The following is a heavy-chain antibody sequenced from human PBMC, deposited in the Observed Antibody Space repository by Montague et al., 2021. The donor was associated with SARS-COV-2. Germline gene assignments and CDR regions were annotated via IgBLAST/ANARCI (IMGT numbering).Heavy chain of an antibody. CDR2: IYYSGST. D-gene: IGHD3-3*01. J-gene: IGHJ4*02. V-gene: IGHV4-31*11. CDR3: ARGVTIFGVVDTIDY. CDR1: GGSFSSGGYY. Sequence: TLSLTCAVYGGSFSSGGYYWSWIRQHPGKGLEWIGYIYYSGSTYYNPSLKSRVTISVDTSKNQFSLKLSSVAAADTAVYYCARGVTIFGVVDTIDYWGRGTLVTVSS.